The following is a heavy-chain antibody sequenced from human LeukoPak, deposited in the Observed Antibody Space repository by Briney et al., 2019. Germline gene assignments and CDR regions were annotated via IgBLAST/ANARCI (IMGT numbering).Heavy chain of an antibody. CDR2: ISGSGGST. J-gene: IGHJ4*02. V-gene: IGHV3-23*01. CDR1: GFTFSSYW. Sequence: GGSLRLSCAASGFTFSSYWMSWVRQAPGKGLEWVSAISGSGGSTYYADSVKGRFTISRDNSKNTLYLQMNSLRAEDTAVYYCAKPLPLRYSSSWYFDYWGQGTLVTVSS. D-gene: IGHD6-13*01. CDR3: AKPLPLRYSSSWYFDY.